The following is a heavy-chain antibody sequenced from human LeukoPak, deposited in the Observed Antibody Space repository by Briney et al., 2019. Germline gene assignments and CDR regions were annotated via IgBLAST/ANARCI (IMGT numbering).Heavy chain of an antibody. CDR1: VFTFSSYN. CDR2: ISSSSSYI. D-gene: IGHD3-3*01. Sequence: GGSLRLSCAASVFTFSSYNMNWAPQAPGKGLEWVSSISSSSSYIYYADSVKGRFTISRDNAKNSLYLQMNSLRAEDTAVYYCARDESGYSYYFDYWGQGTLVTVSS. CDR3: ARDESGYSYYFDY. V-gene: IGHV3-21*01. J-gene: IGHJ4*02.